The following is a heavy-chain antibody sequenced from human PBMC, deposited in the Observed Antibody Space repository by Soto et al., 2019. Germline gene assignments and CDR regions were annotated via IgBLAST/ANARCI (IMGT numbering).Heavy chain of an antibody. CDR1: GYTFTGYY. CDR2: INPNSGGT. CDR3: AREGCSGGSCYSLGH. V-gene: IGHV1-2*04. Sequence: ASVKVSCKASGYTFTGYYMHWVRQAPGQGLEWMGWINPNSGGTNYAQKFQGWVTMTRDTSISTAYMELSRLRSDDTAVYYCAREGCSGGSCYSLGHWGQGTLVTVSS. J-gene: IGHJ4*02. D-gene: IGHD2-15*01.